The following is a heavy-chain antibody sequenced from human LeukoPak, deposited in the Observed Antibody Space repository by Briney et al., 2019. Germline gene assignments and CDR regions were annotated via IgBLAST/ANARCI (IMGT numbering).Heavy chain of an antibody. Sequence: GGSLRLSCAASGFTVSSNYMSWVRQAPGKGLEWVSVIYSGGSTYYADSVKGRFTISRDNSKNTLYLQMNSLRAEDTAVYYCARGNIAAAGRFDHWGQGTLVTVSS. J-gene: IGHJ4*02. CDR3: ARGNIAAAGRFDH. D-gene: IGHD6-13*01. CDR2: IYSGGST. V-gene: IGHV3-66*01. CDR1: GFTVSSNY.